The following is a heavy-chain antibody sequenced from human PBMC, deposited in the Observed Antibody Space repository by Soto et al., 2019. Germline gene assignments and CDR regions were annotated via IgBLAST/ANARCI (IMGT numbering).Heavy chain of an antibody. CDR3: AKSLSTATSFDY. V-gene: IGHV3-23*01. Sequence: GSLRLSCAASGFTFSSYAMNWVRQAPGKGPEWVSHISVTGDTYYADSVKGRFTISRDNSKNTLLLQMHSLRAEDTAVYYCAKSLSTATSFDYWGQGTQVSVSS. CDR2: ISVTGDT. J-gene: IGHJ4*02. CDR1: GFTFSSYA.